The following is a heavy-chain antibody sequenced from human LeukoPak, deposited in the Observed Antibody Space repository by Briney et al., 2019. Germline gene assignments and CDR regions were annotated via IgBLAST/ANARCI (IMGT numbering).Heavy chain of an antibody. CDR1: GGSFSDYF. CDR3: ASIHQVRGTDTFDI. D-gene: IGHD3-10*01. CDR2: INQSGGS. J-gene: IGHJ3*02. Sequence: PSETLSLTCAVYGGSFSDYFWSWVRQPPGKGLEWIGEINQSGGSTYNPSLKSRVTMSVDTSKNQLSLKMTSVTAADTAVYYCASIHQVRGTDTFDIWGQGTMVTVSS. V-gene: IGHV4-34*01.